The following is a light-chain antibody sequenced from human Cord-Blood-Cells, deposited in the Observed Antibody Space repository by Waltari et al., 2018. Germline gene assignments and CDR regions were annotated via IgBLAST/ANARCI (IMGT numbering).Light chain of an antibody. CDR3: QQYKNWPPYALFT. CDR2: GAS. CDR1: QSGSSN. J-gene: IGKJ3*01. Sequence: EIVMTQSPATLSLSPGERATLSCRASQSGSSNLAWYQQKPGQAPRLLIYGASTRATGIPARVRGSGSGTEFTLTISSLQSEDFAVYYCQQYKNWPPYALFTFGPGTKVDIK. V-gene: IGKV3-15*01.